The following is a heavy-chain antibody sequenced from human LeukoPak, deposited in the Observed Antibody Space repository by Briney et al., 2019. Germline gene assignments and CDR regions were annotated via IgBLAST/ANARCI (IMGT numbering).Heavy chain of an antibody. V-gene: IGHV4-4*07. CDR2: IYTGGST. CDR3: ARSTWPFTLFDY. D-gene: IGHD2/OR15-2a*01. CDR1: GDSISNYY. J-gene: IGHJ4*02. Sequence: PSETLSLTCTVSGDSISNYYCSWIRQPAGKGLEWIGRIYTGGSTNYNPSLQSRVTMSVDTSKNQFSLQLSSVTAADTAMYYCARSTWPFTLFDYWGQGTLVTVSS.